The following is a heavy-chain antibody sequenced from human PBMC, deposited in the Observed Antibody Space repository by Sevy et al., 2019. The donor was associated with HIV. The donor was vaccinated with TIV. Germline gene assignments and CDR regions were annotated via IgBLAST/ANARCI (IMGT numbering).Heavy chain of an antibody. J-gene: IGHJ4*02. D-gene: IGHD2-21*02. CDR3: AKDGGGDATFDY. V-gene: IGHV3-30*18. CDR2: ISYDGSNK. Sequence: GGSLRRSCAASGFTFSSYGMHWVRQAPGKGLEWVSVISYDGSNKYYADSVKGRFNISRDNSKNTLYLQMNSLSAEDTAGYYCAKDGGGDATFDYWGQGTLVTVSS. CDR1: GFTFSSYG.